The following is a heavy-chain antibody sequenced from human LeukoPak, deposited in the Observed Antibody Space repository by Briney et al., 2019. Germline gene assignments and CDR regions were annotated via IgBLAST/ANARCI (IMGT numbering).Heavy chain of an antibody. D-gene: IGHD6-13*01. J-gene: IGHJ4*02. Sequence: SETLSLTCTVSGGSISSYFWSWIRQPPGKGLEWIGYIYYSGSINYNPSLKSRVTISLDTSKTQFSLKLSSVTAADTAVYYCARGSSSFLFGYWGQGTLVTVSS. CDR1: GGSISSYF. CDR2: IYYSGSI. CDR3: ARGSSSFLFGY. V-gene: IGHV4-59*01.